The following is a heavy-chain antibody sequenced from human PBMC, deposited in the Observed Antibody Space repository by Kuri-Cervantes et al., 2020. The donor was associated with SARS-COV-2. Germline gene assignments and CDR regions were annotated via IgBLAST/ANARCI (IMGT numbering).Heavy chain of an antibody. V-gene: IGHV3-7*03. Sequence: GGSLRLSCTASGFTFSSHCMSWVRQAPGKGLEWVANIKEDGSEKHYVDSVKGRFTISRDNSKNTLYLQMNSLRAEDTAVYYCAKDSVVGSGWFFDYWGQGTLVTVSS. CDR2: IKEDGSEK. CDR1: GFTFSSHC. J-gene: IGHJ4*02. D-gene: IGHD6-19*01. CDR3: AKDSVVGSGWFFDY.